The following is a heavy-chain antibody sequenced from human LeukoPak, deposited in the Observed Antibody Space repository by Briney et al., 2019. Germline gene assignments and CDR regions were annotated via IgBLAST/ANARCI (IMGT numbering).Heavy chain of an antibody. D-gene: IGHD3-22*01. CDR3: AGDKARIGHYANRFDY. J-gene: IGHJ4*02. CDR2: IWFDGSNK. CDR1: GFTFSGYD. Sequence: GGSLTLSCAASGFTFSGYDMHWVRQAPAKGLEGVAGIWFDGSNKYYADSVKGRFPISRDNSKYTLYLQMNSLRVEDTAVYYGAGDKARIGHYANRFDYWGQGTLVTVSS. V-gene: IGHV3-33*01.